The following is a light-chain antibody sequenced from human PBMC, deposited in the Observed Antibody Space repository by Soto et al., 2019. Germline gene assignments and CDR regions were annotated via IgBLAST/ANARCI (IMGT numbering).Light chain of an antibody. V-gene: IGKV1-5*03. CDR2: RAS. J-gene: IGKJ4*01. CDR3: QQYSDYPLT. Sequence: DIRMTQSPSTLSASVGDRVTITCRASQSLSDWLAWYQQKPGTAPKLLIYRASSLEDGGPSRFSGGGSGTEFTLTISSLQPGDFATYYCQQYSDYPLTFGGGTKVEIK. CDR1: QSLSDW.